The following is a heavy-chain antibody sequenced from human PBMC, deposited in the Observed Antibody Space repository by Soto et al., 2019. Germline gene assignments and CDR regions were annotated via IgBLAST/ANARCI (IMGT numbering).Heavy chain of an antibody. D-gene: IGHD3-10*01. Sequence: QVQLVQSGAEVKKPGASVKVSCKASGYTFTSYAISWVRQASGQGLEWMGWISVYNGNTNYAQKLQGRVTMTTDTFTTTASMELRSVRSVATAVYYCARSGPPAGYGGQGTLVTVSS. CDR3: ARSGPPAGY. J-gene: IGHJ4*02. V-gene: IGHV1-18*01. CDR1: GYTFTSYA. CDR2: ISVYNGNT.